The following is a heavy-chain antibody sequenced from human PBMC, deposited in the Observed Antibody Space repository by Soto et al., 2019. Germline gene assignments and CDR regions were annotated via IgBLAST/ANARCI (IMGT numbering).Heavy chain of an antibody. CDR1: GFRFTNYG. Sequence: GASVKVSCKTSGFRFTNYGFSWVRQAPGQGLEWMGWISANNDDTHYAQKFQGRVTMTTDTGTGTAYMELRSLRSDDTAMHYCARKGTGHPFDYWGQGTLVTVSS. V-gene: IGHV1-18*01. CDR3: ARKGTGHPFDY. J-gene: IGHJ4*02. D-gene: IGHD1-1*01. CDR2: ISANNDDT.